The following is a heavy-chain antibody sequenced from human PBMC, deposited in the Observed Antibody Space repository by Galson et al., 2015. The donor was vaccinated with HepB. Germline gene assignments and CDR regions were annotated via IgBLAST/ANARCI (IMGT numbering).Heavy chain of an antibody. CDR2: ISGSGGST. J-gene: IGHJ3*02. CDR3: AKDPGSPSTVVTPTDDAFDI. CDR1: GFTFSSYA. V-gene: IGHV3-23*01. Sequence: SLRLSCAASGFTFSSYAMSWVRQAPGKGLQWVSAISGSGGSTYYADSVKGRFTISRDNSKNTLYLQMNSLRAEDTAVYYCAKDPGSPSTVVTPTDDAFDIWGQGTMVTVSS. D-gene: IGHD4-23*01.